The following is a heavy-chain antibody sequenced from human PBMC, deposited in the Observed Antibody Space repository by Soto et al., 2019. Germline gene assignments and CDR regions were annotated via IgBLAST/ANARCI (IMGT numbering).Heavy chain of an antibody. J-gene: IGHJ4*02. CDR2: ISDSGGRT. V-gene: IGHV3-23*01. CDR1: GVTFSSYA. Sequence: EVQLLESGGGLVQPGGSLRLSCAASGVTFSSYAMTWVRQAPGKGLECVSSISDSGGRTYYADSVKGRFTSSRDNSNNTLYLQKNSLRAEDTAVYYCAPSWWDDDNDVWSYWGQGTLVTVAS. D-gene: IGHD1-26*01. CDR3: APSWWDDDNDVWSY.